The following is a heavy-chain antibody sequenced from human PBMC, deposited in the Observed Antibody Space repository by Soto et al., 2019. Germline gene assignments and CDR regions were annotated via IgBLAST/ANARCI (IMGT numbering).Heavy chain of an antibody. CDR3: ARMRFGEAPHWLDP. CDR1: PGFVTSASYC. Sequence: PSQTRSRTCNLSPGFVTSASYCWRWIRLPPERELGFIAHVYYPGTTRYNPSLKNRVSISLDTSKSQFSLRLTSVTPADTSLSFCARMRFGEAPHWLDPWGQGTLVTVSS. D-gene: IGHD3-3*01. J-gene: IGHJ5*02. CDR2: VYYPGTT. V-gene: IGHV4-61*01.